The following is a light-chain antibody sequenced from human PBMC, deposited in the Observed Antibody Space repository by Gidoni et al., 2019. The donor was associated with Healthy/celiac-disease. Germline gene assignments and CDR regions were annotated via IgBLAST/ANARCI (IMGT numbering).Light chain of an antibody. CDR2: CAP. J-gene: IGKJ4*01. Sequence: EVVLTQSPGTLSLSPGDRATLACRASQSVSSSYLPWYQQYPGPATSLFIYCAPSRATGIPDLFSCSWSGTVFTLTVSVLEPEDFAVYCRQQYGSSPPVTFGGGTKVEIK. CDR1: QSVSSSY. CDR3: QQYGSSPPVT. V-gene: IGKV3-20*01.